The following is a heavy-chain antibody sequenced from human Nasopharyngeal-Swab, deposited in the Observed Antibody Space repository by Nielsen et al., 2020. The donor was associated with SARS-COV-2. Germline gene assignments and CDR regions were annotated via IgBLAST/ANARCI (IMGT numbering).Heavy chain of an antibody. V-gene: IGHV1-3*01. CDR3: ASSLGYCSSTSCPRGWFDP. CDR1: GYTFTSYA. J-gene: IGHJ5*02. D-gene: IGHD2-2*01. CDR2: INAGNGNT. Sequence: ASVKVSCKASGYTFTSYAMHWVRQAPGQRLEWMGWINAGNGNTKYSQKFQGRVTMTTDTSKSTAYMELRSLRSDDTAVYYCASSLGYCSSTSCPRGWFDPWGQGTLVTVSS.